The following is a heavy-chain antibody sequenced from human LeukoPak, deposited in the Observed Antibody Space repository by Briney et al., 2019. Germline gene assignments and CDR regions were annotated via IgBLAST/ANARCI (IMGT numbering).Heavy chain of an antibody. D-gene: IGHD3-16*01. J-gene: IGHJ4*02. CDR1: GGTFGSYA. V-gene: IGHV1-69*01. CDR3: ARKSDYVWGSLDY. CDR2: IIPIFGTA. Sequence: SVKVSCKASGGTFGSYAISWVRQAPGQGLEWMGGIIPIFGTANYAQKFQGRVTITADESTSTAYMELSSLRSEDTAVYYCARKSDYVWGSLDYWGQGTLVTVSS.